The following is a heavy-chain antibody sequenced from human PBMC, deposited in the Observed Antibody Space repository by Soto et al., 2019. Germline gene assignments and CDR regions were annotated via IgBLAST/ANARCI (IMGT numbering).Heavy chain of an antibody. V-gene: IGHV4-59*01. Sequence: NPSETLSLTCTVSGGSISSYYWSWTRQPPGKGLEWIGYIYYSGSTNYNPSLKSRVTISVDTSKNQFSLKLSSVTAADTAVYYCARGGSGSYYLTTVDYFDYWGQGTLVTVSS. CDR1: GGSISSYY. CDR2: IYYSGST. CDR3: ARGGSGSYYLTTVDYFDY. J-gene: IGHJ4*02. D-gene: IGHD1-26*01.